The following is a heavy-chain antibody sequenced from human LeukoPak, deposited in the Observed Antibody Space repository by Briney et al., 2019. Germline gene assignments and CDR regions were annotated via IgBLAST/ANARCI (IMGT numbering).Heavy chain of an antibody. V-gene: IGHV3-21*01. CDR3: ARDNYQLQWELPVAEPDYFDY. CDR2: ISSSSSYI. Sequence: GGSLRLSCAASGFTFSSYSMNWVRQAPGKGLEWVSSISSSSSYIYYADSVKGRFTISRDNAKNSLYLQMNSLRAEDTAVYYCARDNYQLQWELPVAEPDYFDYWGQGTLVTVSS. CDR1: GFTFSSYS. J-gene: IGHJ4*02. D-gene: IGHD1-26*01.